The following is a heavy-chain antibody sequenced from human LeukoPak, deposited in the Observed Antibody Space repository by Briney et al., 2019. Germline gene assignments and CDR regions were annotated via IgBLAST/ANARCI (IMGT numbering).Heavy chain of an antibody. J-gene: IGHJ4*02. Sequence: PGGSLRLSCAASGFTVSNNSMNWVRQAPGKGLEWVSLIYSGGTTKYADSVKGRFTISTDTTKNTLYLQMNRLKVEDTAMYYCARDPPGIAASGTGGWGQGTLVTVSS. CDR1: GFTVSNNS. CDR3: ARDPPGIAASGTGG. D-gene: IGHD6-13*01. V-gene: IGHV3-53*01. CDR2: IYSGGTT.